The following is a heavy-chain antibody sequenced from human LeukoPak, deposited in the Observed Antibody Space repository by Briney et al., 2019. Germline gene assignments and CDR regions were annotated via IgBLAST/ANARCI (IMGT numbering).Heavy chain of an antibody. J-gene: IGHJ4*02. CDR3: ARHRSGWLQSSFDY. Sequence: SETLSLTCSVSGVSISSSSSYWGWIRQPPGKGLEWIGSIYYSGSSFDNPALKSRVTISVDTSKNQFSLKLSSVTAADTAVYYCARHRSGWLQSSFDYWSQGTLVTVSS. V-gene: IGHV4-39*01. CDR2: IYYSGSS. CDR1: GVSISSSSSY. D-gene: IGHD5-24*01.